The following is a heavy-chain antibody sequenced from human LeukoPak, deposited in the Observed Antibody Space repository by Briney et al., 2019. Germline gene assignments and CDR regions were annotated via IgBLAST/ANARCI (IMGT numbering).Heavy chain of an antibody. CDR2: IYTSGST. V-gene: IGHV4-4*07. Sequence: SETLSLTCTVSGGSISSYYWIWIRQPAGRGREWIGRIYTSGSTNYNPSLKSRVTMSVDTSKNQFSLKLSPVTAADTAVYYCASHLPSMVRGVIYYYYYMDVWGKGTTVTVSS. CDR3: ASHLPSMVRGVIYYYYYMDV. CDR1: GGSISSYY. D-gene: IGHD3-10*01. J-gene: IGHJ6*03.